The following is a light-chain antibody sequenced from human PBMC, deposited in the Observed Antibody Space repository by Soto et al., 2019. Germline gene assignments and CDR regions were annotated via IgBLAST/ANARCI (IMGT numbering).Light chain of an antibody. CDR3: QQFKSYPIT. CDR2: AAS. Sequence: DIQLSLSPSFLSASVGDRVTITCRASQGISSDLAWYQQNPGKAPKLLIYAASTLQNGVPSTFSGSGSGTEFTLTISSLQPEDFGTYYCQQFKSYPITFGQGTRLEIK. J-gene: IGKJ5*01. CDR1: QGISSD. V-gene: IGKV1-9*01.